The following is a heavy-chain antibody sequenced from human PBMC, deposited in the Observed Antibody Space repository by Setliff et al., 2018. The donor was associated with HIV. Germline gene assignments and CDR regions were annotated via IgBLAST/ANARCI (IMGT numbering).Heavy chain of an antibody. Sequence: PGGSLRLSCAASGFIFNNYAMNWVRQAPGKGLEWVSDIYNSGGTTYYADSVKGRLTISRDNAKNSLYLQMNNLRVEDTAVYYCARGLTWIQVSPDYFDYWGQGTLVTVSS. V-gene: IGHV3-48*04. CDR2: IYNSGGTT. CDR3: ARGLTWIQVSPDYFDY. J-gene: IGHJ4*02. CDR1: GFIFNNYA. D-gene: IGHD5-18*01.